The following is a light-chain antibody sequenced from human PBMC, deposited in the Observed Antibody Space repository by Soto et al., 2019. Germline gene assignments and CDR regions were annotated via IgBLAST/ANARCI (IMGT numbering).Light chain of an antibody. CDR1: QSVSTF. V-gene: IGKV3-11*01. J-gene: IGKJ1*01. CDR3: QQGTDWPPGT. Sequence: EIVLTQSSATLSLSPGERATLSCRASQSVSTFLAWYQHKPGQAPRLLIYDASNRATGIPDRFRGSGSGTDFTLTISSLEPEDFALYYCQQGTDWPPGTFGQGTKVDIK. CDR2: DAS.